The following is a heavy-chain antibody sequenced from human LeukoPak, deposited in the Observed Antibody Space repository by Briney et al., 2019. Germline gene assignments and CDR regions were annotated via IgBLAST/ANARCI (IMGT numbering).Heavy chain of an antibody. J-gene: IGHJ6*02. CDR3: AIKYYYYYGMDV. CDR2: IDPSDSYT. CDR1: GYSFTSYW. Sequence: GESLRISCKGSGYSFTSYWISWVRQMPGKGLEWMGRIDPSDSYTNYSPSFQGHVAISADKSISTAYLQWSSLKASDTAMYYCAIKYYYYYGMDVWGQGTTVTVSS. V-gene: IGHV5-10-1*01.